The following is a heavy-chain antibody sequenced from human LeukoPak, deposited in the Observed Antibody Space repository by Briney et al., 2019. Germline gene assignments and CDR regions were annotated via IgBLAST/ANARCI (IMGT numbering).Heavy chain of an antibody. Sequence: PWETLSLTFTVSGASISSYYWGWIRQPPGKGRGWVGYIYYTGSTNYNPSLKSRVTISVDTSKNQFSLNLSSVTAADTAVYYCARINFYDSSLDYWGQGTLVTVSS. D-gene: IGHD3-22*01. J-gene: IGHJ4*02. CDR3: ARINFYDSSLDY. CDR2: IYYTGST. V-gene: IGHV4-59*01. CDR1: GASISSYY.